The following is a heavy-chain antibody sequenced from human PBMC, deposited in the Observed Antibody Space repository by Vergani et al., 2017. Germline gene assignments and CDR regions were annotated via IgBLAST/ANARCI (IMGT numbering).Heavy chain of an antibody. V-gene: IGHV4-34*01. CDR2: INHSGST. Sequence: QVQLQQWGAGLLKPSETLSLTCAVYGGSFSGYYWSWIRQPPGKGLEWIGEINHSGSTNYNPSLKSRVTISVNPSNNQFSLKLSSVTAADTAVYYCARGGYSYGLVSPWFDPWGQGTLVTVSS. CDR1: GGSFSGYY. CDR3: ARGGYSYGLVSPWFDP. J-gene: IGHJ5*02. D-gene: IGHD5-18*01.